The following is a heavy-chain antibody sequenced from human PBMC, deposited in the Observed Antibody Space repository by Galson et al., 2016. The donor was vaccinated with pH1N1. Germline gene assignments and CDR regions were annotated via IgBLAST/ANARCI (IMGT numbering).Heavy chain of an antibody. CDR2: INTDTGNP. CDR1: GYTFTHYA. V-gene: IGHV7-4-1*02. J-gene: IGHJ4*02. D-gene: IGHD3-3*01. Sequence: SVKVSCKASGYTFTHYAVNWVRQAPGQGLEWMGWINTDTGNPTYAQDFTGRFVFSLAPSVNTTYPQINSLKDEYTAVYYGGREGLSGVATDFWGQGTLVTVSS. CDR3: GREGLSGVATDF.